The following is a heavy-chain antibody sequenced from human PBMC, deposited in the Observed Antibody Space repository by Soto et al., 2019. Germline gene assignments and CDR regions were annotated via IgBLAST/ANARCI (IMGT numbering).Heavy chain of an antibody. D-gene: IGHD3-10*01. CDR3: ASTMVRGSKMLDY. V-gene: IGHV4-34*01. J-gene: IGHJ4*02. Sequence: SETLSLTCAVYGGSFSGYYWSWIRQPPGKGLEWIGEINHSGSTNYNPSLKSRVTISVDTSKNQFSLKLSSVTAADTAVYYCASTMVRGSKMLDYWGQGTLVTVSS. CDR1: GGSFSGYY. CDR2: INHSGST.